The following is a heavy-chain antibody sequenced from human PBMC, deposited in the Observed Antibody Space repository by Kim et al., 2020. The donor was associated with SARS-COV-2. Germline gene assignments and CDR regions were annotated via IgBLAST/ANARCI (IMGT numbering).Heavy chain of an antibody. J-gene: IGHJ4*02. CDR3: ARGGSGYLD. CDR1: GFTLSSYS. V-gene: IGHV3-21*01. D-gene: IGHD5-12*01. CDR2: ISSSRNYI. Sequence: GGSLRLSCAASGFTLSSYSMNWVRQAPGKGLEWVSSISSSRNYIYYADSVKGRFTISRDNGKNSLYLQMNSLRAEDTAVYYCARGGSGYLDWGQGTLVTVSS.